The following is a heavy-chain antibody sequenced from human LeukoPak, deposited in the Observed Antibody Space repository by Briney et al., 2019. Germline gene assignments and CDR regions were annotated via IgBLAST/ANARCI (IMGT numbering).Heavy chain of an antibody. CDR1: GGSISSSSYY. J-gene: IGHJ4*02. Sequence: PSETLSLTCTVSGGSISSSSYYWGWIRQPPGKGLEWIGSIYYSGSTYYNPSLKSRVTISVDTSKNQFSLKLSSVTAADTAVYYCARDERRSMVRGVVYYFDYWGQGTLVTVSS. D-gene: IGHD3-10*01. V-gene: IGHV4-39*07. CDR3: ARDERRSMVRGVVYYFDY. CDR2: IYYSGST.